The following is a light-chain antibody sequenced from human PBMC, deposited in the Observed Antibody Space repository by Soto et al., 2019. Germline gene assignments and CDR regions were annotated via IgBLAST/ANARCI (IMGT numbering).Light chain of an antibody. J-gene: IGKJ1*01. CDR3: QHYNSYSEA. CDR2: KAS. CDR1: QRISSY. Sequence: DIQMTQSPSSLSASEGDRVTITCRASQRISSYLNWYQQKPGKAPKLLIYKASSLESGVPSRFSGSGSGTEFTLTISSLQPDDFATYYCQHYNSYSEAFGQGTKVDIK. V-gene: IGKV1-5*03.